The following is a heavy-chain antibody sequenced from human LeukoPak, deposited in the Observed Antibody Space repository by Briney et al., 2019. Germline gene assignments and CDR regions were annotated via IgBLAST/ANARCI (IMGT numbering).Heavy chain of an antibody. J-gene: IGHJ4*02. D-gene: IGHD3-22*01. CDR3: ARVRQDSSGSFDY. CDR1: GGSISSSNW. CDR2: IYHSGST. Sequence: SETLSLTCAVSGGSISSSNWWSWVRQPPGKGLEWIGEIYHSGSTNYNPSLKSRVTISVDKSKNQFSLKLSSVTAADTAVYYCARVRQDSSGSFDYWGQGTLVTVSS. V-gene: IGHV4-4*02.